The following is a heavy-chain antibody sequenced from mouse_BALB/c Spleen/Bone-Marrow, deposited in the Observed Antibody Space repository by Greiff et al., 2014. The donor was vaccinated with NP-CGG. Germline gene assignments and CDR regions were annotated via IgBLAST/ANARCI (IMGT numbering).Heavy chain of an antibody. CDR3: ARSLITTVVAKAPY. CDR2: IYPGDGDT. J-gene: IGHJ3*01. D-gene: IGHD1-1*01. Sequence: VQLQQSGPELVKPGASVKISCKASGYAFSSSWMNWVKQRPGQGLEWIGRIYPGDGDTNYNGKFKGKATLTADKSSSTAYMQLSSLTSVDSAVYFCARSLITTVVAKAPYWGQGTLVTVSA. CDR1: GYAFSSSW. V-gene: IGHV1-82*01.